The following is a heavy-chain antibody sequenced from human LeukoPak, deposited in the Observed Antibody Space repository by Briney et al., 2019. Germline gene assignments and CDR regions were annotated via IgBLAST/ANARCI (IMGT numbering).Heavy chain of an antibody. CDR3: VRAASGALSPFDY. CDR2: ISSSGSTI. V-gene: IGHV3-11*04. J-gene: IGHJ4*02. CDR1: GFTFSDYY. Sequence: GGSLRLSCAASGFTFSDYYMSWIRQAPGKGLEWVSYISSSGSTIYYADSVKGRFTISRDNAKNSLYLQMNSLRVEDTALYYCVRAASGALSPFDYWGQGTLVTVSS. D-gene: IGHD2/OR15-2a*01.